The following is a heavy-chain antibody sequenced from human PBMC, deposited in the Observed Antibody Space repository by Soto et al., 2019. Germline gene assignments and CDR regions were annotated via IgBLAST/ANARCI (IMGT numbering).Heavy chain of an antibody. D-gene: IGHD6-19*01. CDR2: IYYSGST. J-gene: IGHJ4*02. CDR1: GGSISSYY. V-gene: IGHV4-59*01. Sequence: PSETLSLTCTVSGGSISSYYWSWIRQPPGKGLEWIGYIYYSGSTNYNPSLKSRVTISVDTSKNQFSLKLSSVTAADTAVYYCARVQAVAGTVLDYWGQGTLVTVSS. CDR3: ARVQAVAGTVLDY.